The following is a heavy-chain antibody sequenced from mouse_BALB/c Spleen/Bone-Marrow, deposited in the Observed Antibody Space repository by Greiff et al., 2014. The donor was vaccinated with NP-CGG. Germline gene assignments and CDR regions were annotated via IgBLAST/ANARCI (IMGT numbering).Heavy chain of an antibody. CDR3: ARDDYGRGY. Sequence: EGNLGETGGGKEQKGGGERGGGGREGRTDTDYYMSWVRQPPGKALEWLGFIRNKANGYTTEYSASVKGRFTISRDNSQSILYLQMNTLRAEDSATYYCARDDYGRGYWGQGTTLTVSS. D-gene: IGHD1-1*01. V-gene: IGHV7-3*02. J-gene: IGHJ2*01. CDR2: IRNKANGYTT. CDR1: GRTDTDYY.